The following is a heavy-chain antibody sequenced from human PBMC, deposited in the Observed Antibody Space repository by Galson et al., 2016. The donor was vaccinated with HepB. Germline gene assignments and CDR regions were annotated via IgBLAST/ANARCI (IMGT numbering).Heavy chain of an antibody. CDR2: ISDSGTT. D-gene: IGHD3-16*01. J-gene: IGHJ3*02. CDR3: ARVVTLFGDTADAFEI. CDR1: GGSFSSYF. Sequence: ETLSLTCSVSGGSFSSYFWSWIRQPPGKGLEWIGYISDSGTTKYNPYLKSRVTISVDTSKTQISPNLTPVTAADTATYRCARVVTLFGDTADAFEIWGQGTAVTVSS. V-gene: IGHV4-59*01.